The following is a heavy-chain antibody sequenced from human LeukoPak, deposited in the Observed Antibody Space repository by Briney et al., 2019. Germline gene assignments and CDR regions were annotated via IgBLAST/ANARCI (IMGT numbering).Heavy chain of an antibody. CDR2: XYYSGST. CDR1: XGSISSSSXD. CDR3: AGNRYYYDSSGYYYEFDY. J-gene: IGHJ4*02. D-gene: IGHD3-22*01. Sequence: SETLXXXXXVXXGSISSSSXDWGWVRQPPGRGREXVGSXYYSGSTYYNPSLKSRVTISVDKAKKQFALKKRYVTAAEAAVYYCAGNRYYYDSSGYYYEFDYWGQGTLVTVSS. V-gene: IGHV4-39*01.